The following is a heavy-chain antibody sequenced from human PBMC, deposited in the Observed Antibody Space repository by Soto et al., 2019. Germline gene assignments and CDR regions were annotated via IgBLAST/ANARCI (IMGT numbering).Heavy chain of an antibody. CDR2: VDTSGQT. V-gene: IGHV4-4*07. J-gene: IGHJ3*02. CDR3: AKDDSGAAHI. Sequence: SETLSLNCTISGGSLSAYAWYLIRPPVGERLERIGRVDTSGQTNNIPDLKRRLTISIDRFQNQLSLNLKFVPAADTAVYFCAKDDSGAAHIWGQGTMVT. D-gene: IGHD7-27*01. CDR1: GGSLSAYA.